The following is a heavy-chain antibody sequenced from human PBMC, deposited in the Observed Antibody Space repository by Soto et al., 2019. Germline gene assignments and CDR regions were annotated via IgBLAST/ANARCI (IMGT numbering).Heavy chain of an antibody. J-gene: IGHJ6*02. V-gene: IGHV3-30*03. D-gene: IGHD6-13*01. Sequence: GGSLRLSCAASGFTFSSYGMHWVRQAPGKGLEWVAVISYDGSNKYYADSVKGRFTISRDNSKNTLYLQMNSLRAEDTAVYYCARGGSSSWYWGAYYYYGMDVWGQGTTVTVSS. CDR3: ARGGSSSWYWGAYYYYGMDV. CDR2: ISYDGSNK. CDR1: GFTFSSYG.